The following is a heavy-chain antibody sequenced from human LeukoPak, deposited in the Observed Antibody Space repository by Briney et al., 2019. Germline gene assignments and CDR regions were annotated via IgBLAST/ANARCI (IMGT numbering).Heavy chain of an antibody. CDR2: VSYSGST. D-gene: IGHD5-18*01. Sequence: SETLSLTCTVSGGSISSYYWSWVRQPPGKGLEWIGYVSYSGSTDYNPSLKSRVIISIDTSKNQFSLRLSSVTAADTAVYYCARENDRYGRIDYWGQGTQVTVSS. CDR1: GGSISSYY. V-gene: IGHV4-59*01. J-gene: IGHJ4*02. CDR3: ARENDRYGRIDY.